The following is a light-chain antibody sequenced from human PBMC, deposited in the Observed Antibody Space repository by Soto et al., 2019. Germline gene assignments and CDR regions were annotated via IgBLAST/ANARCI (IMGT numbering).Light chain of an antibody. J-gene: IGKJ4*01. CDR1: QTISTY. CDR2: GAS. CDR3: QQYDNLPLT. Sequence: DIQMTQSPSTLSASVGDRVTITCRASQTISTYLNWYQQKPGKAPKLLIYGASSLQSGVPSRFSGSGSGTDFTFTISSLQPEDIATYYCQQYDNLPLTFGGGTKVDIK. V-gene: IGKV1-33*01.